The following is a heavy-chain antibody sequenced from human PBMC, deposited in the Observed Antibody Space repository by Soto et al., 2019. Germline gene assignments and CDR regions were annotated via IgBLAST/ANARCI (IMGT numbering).Heavy chain of an antibody. V-gene: IGHV1-18*04. J-gene: IGHJ6*02. CDR1: GYTFTSYG. D-gene: IGHD2-15*01. CDR2: ISAYNGNT. CDR3: ARGRYCSGGSCYYYGMDV. Sequence: ASVKVSCKASGYTFTSYGISWVRQAPGQGLEWMGWISAYNGNTDYAQKLQGRVTMTTDTSTSTAYMELRSLRSDDTAVYYCARGRYCSGGSCYYYGMDVWGQGTTVTVSS.